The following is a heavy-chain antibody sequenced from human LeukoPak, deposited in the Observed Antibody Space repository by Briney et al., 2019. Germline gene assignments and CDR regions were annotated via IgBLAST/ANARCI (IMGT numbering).Heavy chain of an antibody. V-gene: IGHV3-48*01. CDR3: ARASMAGVYYYGMDV. J-gene: IGHJ6*02. CDR2: ISSRSSTV. D-gene: IGHD6-19*01. Sequence: GGSLRLSCAASRFTFSSYNMNWVRQAPGKGLEWISYISSRSSTVYYADSVKGRFTISRDNAKNSLDLQMNSLRAEDTAVYFCARASMAGVYYYGMDVWGQGTTVTVSS. CDR1: RFTFSSYN.